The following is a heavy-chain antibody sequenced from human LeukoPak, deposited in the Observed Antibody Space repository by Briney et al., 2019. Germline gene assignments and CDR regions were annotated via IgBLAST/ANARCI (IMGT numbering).Heavy chain of an antibody. V-gene: IGHV4-59*01. CDR3: ARAHSNNWHVDY. J-gene: IGHJ4*02. CDR1: GGSFSGYY. D-gene: IGHD1-1*01. CDR2: IYYSGNS. Sequence: PSETLSLTCAVYGGSFSGYYWSWIRQPPGKGLEWIGYIYYSGNSDYNPSLKSRVSISVDTSKNQLSLKLSSVTAADTAVYYCARAHSNNWHVDYWGQGTLVTVSS.